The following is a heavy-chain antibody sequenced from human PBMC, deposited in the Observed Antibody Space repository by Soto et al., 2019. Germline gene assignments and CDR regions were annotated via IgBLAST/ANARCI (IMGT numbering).Heavy chain of an antibody. CDR3: AKDWMDIVVVTAHDAFDI. CDR1: GFTFSSYG. Sequence: GGSLRLSCAASGFTFSSYGMHWVRQAPGRGLEWVAVISYDGSNKYYADSVKGRFTISRDNSKNTLYLQMNSLRAEDTAVYYCAKDWMDIVVVTAHDAFDIWGQGTMVTVSS. J-gene: IGHJ3*02. V-gene: IGHV3-30*18. CDR2: ISYDGSNK. D-gene: IGHD2-21*02.